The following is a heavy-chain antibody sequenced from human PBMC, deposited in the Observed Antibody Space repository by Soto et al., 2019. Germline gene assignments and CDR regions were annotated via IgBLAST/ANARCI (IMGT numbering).Heavy chain of an antibody. V-gene: IGHV3-21*01. D-gene: IGHD2-15*01. CDR1: GFTFSDYT. CDR2: ISTTSSDI. Sequence: EEQLVESGGGLIKPGGSLRLSCVVSGFTFSDYTLNWVCQAPGRGLEWVSSISTTSSDIYYADSVKGRFTISRDNAKNSLYLQMDSLTAADTAVYYCTRDASTAHQPRYFYYYMDVWGKGTTVTVSS. CDR3: TRDASTAHQPRYFYYYMDV. J-gene: IGHJ6*03.